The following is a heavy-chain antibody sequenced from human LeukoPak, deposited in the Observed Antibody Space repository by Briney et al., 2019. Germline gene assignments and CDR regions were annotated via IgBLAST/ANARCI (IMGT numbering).Heavy chain of an antibody. CDR1: GFTFSSYS. Sequence: GGSLRLSCAASGFTFSSYSMNWVRQAPGKGLEWVSSISSSSSYKYYADSVKGRFTISRDNAKNSLYLQMNSLRAEDTAVYYCAREDTAMVLYYFDYWGQGTLVTVSS. CDR3: AREDTAMVLYYFDY. V-gene: IGHV3-21*01. D-gene: IGHD5-18*01. J-gene: IGHJ4*02. CDR2: ISSSSSYK.